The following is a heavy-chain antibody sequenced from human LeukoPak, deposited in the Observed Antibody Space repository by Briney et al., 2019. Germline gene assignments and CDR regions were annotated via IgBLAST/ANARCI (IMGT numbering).Heavy chain of an antibody. CDR3: ASQVGATNAAFDY. D-gene: IGHD1-26*01. J-gene: IGHJ4*02. V-gene: IGHV3-11*04. Sequence: GGSLRLSCAASGFTFSDYYMSWIRQAPGKGLEWVSYISSSGSTIYYADSVKGRFTISRDNSKNTLYLQMNSLRAEDTAVYYCASQVGATNAAFDYWGQGTLVTVSS. CDR2: ISSSGSTI. CDR1: GFTFSDYY.